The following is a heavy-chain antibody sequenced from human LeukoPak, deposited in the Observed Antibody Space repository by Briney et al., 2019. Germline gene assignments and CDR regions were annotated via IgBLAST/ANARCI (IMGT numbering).Heavy chain of an antibody. Sequence: PGGSLRLSCVASGFTLSIYAMSWVRQAPGKGLEWVSSITSSGETTFYAGSVKGQFTISRDNSKNTMYLQMNSLRAEDTAVYYCARDRPNYYGSNGHYYRRDGDYWGQGTLVTVSS. J-gene: IGHJ4*02. CDR3: ARDRPNYYGSNGHYYRRDGDY. CDR2: ITSSGETT. V-gene: IGHV3-23*01. D-gene: IGHD3-22*01. CDR1: GFTLSIYA.